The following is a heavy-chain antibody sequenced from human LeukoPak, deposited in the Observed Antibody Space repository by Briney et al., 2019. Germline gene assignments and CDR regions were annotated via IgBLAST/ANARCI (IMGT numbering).Heavy chain of an antibody. V-gene: IGHV4-59*08. D-gene: IGHD5-18*01. CDR1: GGSFSHFY. Sequence: PSETLSLTCTVSGGSFSHFYWSWIRQPPGKGLEWIGYVYFTGSTDYNPSLKSRVTISIDTSKNHFSLKLSSVTAADTAVYFCARHKDTWEGYFDLWGRGTLVTVSS. CDR3: ARHKDTWEGYFDL. CDR2: VYFTGST. J-gene: IGHJ2*01.